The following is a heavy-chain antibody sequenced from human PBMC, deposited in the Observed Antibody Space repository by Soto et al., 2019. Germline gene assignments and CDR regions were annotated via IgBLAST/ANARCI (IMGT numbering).Heavy chain of an antibody. CDR1: GASVSSDGYY. V-gene: IGHV4-31*03. Sequence: PSETLSLTCRVSGASVSSDGYYWTWLRQYSGGGLEFIGYISHSGITYHNPSLQSRPTLSVDTSKNHFSLDLRFVTVADTAIYYCAAAWSSSSLLGDWGPGTLVTVSS. CDR2: ISHSGIT. J-gene: IGHJ4*02. CDR3: AAAWSSSSLLGD. D-gene: IGHD6-6*01.